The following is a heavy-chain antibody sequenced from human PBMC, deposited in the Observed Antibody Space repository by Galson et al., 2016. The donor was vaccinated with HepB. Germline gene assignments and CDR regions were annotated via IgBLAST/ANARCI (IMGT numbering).Heavy chain of an antibody. CDR3: ARSYLLGRGFGW. V-gene: IGHV6-1*01. CDR2: IFYRSTWQN. Sequence: CAISGDSVSSNSAGWYWIRQSPSRAVEWLGWIFYRSTWQNDTAEAVKGRVTINPDTSKNQFSLQLNSVTPEDTAVYYCARSYLLGRGFGWWGQGTLVTVSS. CDR1: GDSVSSNSAG. J-gene: IGHJ4*02. D-gene: IGHD7-27*01.